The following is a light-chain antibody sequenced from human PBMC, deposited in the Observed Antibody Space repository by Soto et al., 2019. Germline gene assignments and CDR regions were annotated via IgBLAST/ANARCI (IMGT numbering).Light chain of an antibody. J-gene: IGKJ1*01. CDR2: AAS. Sequence: AIRMTQSPSSFSASTGDRVTITCRASQGISSYLAWYQQKPGKDPKLLIYAASTFQRGVPSRFSGSGSGTDFTLPISCLQSEDFATYYCQQYYSYPPTFRQGTKVEIK. CDR3: QQYYSYPPT. V-gene: IGKV1-8*01. CDR1: QGISSY.